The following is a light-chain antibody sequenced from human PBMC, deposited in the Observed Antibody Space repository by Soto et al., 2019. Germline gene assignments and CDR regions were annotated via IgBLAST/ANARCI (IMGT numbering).Light chain of an antibody. Sequence: QSVLTQPPSASGSPGQSVTISCTGTSSDVGGYNYVSWYRQHPGKAPKVMIYEVNKRPSGVPDRFYGSKSGITASLTVSGLQAEDEADYYCSSYAGSNNDYVLGTGTKVTV. V-gene: IGLV2-8*01. CDR1: SSDVGGYNY. J-gene: IGLJ1*01. CDR3: SSYAGSNNDYV. CDR2: EVN.